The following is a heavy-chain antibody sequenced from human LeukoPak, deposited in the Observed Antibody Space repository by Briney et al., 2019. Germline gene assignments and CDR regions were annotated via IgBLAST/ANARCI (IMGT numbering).Heavy chain of an antibody. CDR1: GFTFSSYG. CDR2: ISYDGSNN. J-gene: IGHJ4*02. D-gene: IGHD4-17*01. Sequence: GRSLRLSCAACGFTFSSYGMLWVRQAPGKGLEWVAVISYDGSNNNYADSVKGRFTSSRDNSKNTLYLQMNSLRAEDTAVYYCAKDRQTTKYYFDYWGQGTLVTVSS. V-gene: IGHV3-30*18. CDR3: AKDRQTTKYYFDY.